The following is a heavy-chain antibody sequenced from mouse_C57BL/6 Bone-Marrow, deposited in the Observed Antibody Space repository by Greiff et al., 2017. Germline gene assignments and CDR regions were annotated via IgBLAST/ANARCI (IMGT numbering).Heavy chain of an antibody. CDR1: GYTFTSYG. J-gene: IGHJ4*01. D-gene: IGHD2-4*01. CDR2: IYPRSGNT. Sequence: QVQLQQSGAELARPGASVKLSCKASGYTFTSYGISWVKQRTGQGLEWIGEIYPRSGNTYYNEKFKGKATLTADKSSSTAYMELRSLTSEDSAVYFCAREKGLRRGDAMDYWGQGTSVTVSS. V-gene: IGHV1-81*01. CDR3: AREKGLRRGDAMDY.